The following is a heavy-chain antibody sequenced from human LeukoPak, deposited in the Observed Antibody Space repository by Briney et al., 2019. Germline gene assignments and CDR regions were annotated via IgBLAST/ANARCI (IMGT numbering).Heavy chain of an antibody. J-gene: IGHJ4*02. CDR3: TASGTYFNVVFDY. D-gene: IGHD3-10*01. V-gene: IGHV4-4*07. CDR2: ISSTGST. CDR1: GDSISSYS. Sequence: PSETLSLTCTVSGDSISSYSWSWIRQPAGKGLEWIGRISSTGSTNSNPSLKSRFTMSVDTSKNQFFLKLNSVTAADTAVYYCTASGTYFNVVFDYWGQGTLVTVSS.